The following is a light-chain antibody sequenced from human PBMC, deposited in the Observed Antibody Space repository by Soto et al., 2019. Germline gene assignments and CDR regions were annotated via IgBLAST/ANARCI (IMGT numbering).Light chain of an antibody. Sequence: EIVMTQSPATLSVSPGERATLSCRASQSVSSNLAWYHQKPGQAPRLLIYGASTRATGIPARFSGSGSGTEFTLTISSLQPEDFAVYYCQQYINWPPGTFGQGTKVEIK. CDR3: QQYINWPPGT. J-gene: IGKJ1*01. V-gene: IGKV3-15*01. CDR1: QSVSSN. CDR2: GAS.